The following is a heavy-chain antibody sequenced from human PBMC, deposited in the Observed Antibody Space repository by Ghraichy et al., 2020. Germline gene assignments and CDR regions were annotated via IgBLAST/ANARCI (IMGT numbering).Heavy chain of an antibody. CDR2: FDPEDGAR. Sequence: ASVKVSCKVSGDSLTELSMHWVRQAPGKGLEWMGNFDPEDGARIYAQKFQGRVTMTEDTSRDTAYLEVSSLTSEDTAIYYCATDIIVGAISSDYWGQGTLVTVSS. CDR3: ATDIIVGAISSDY. CDR1: GDSLTELS. V-gene: IGHV1-24*01. D-gene: IGHD1-26*01. J-gene: IGHJ4*02.